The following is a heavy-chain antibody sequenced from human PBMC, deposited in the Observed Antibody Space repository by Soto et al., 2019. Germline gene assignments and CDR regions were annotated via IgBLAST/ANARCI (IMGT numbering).Heavy chain of an antibody. CDR2: ISGSGGST. D-gene: IGHD6-13*01. Sequence: EVQLLESGGGLVQPGGSLRLSCAASGFTFSSYAMSWVRQAPGKGLEWVSAISGSGGSTYYADSVKGRFTISRDNSKNTQYLQINSLRADDTAVYCCMKGGIAAAGSCWGQGNLVSVCS. CDR1: GFTFSSYA. CDR3: MKGGIAAAGSC. V-gene: IGHV3-23*01. J-gene: IGHJ4*02.